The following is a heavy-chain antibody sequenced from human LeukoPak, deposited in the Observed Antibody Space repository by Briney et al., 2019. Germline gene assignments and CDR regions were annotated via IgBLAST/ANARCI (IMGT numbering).Heavy chain of an antibody. D-gene: IGHD3-3*01. V-gene: IGHV4-34*01. CDR2: INHSGST. CDR1: GGSFSGYY. J-gene: IGHJ1*01. CDR3: ARSGDFWSGYYTEYFQH. Sequence: SETLSLTCAVYGGSFSGYYWSWIRQPPGKGLEWIGEINHSGSTNYNPSLKSRVTISVDTSKNQFSLKLSSVTAADTAVYYCARSGDFWSGYYTEYFQHWGQGTLVTVSS.